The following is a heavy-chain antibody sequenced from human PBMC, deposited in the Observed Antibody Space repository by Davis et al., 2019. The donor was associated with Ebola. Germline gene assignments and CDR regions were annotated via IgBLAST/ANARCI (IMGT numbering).Heavy chain of an antibody. Sequence: SVKVSCKASGGTFSSYAISWVRQAPGQGLEWMGGIVPIFGTGNYAQKFQGRVTITADKSTSTAYMELSSLRSEDTAVYYCARGVGRYPSWFDPWGQGTLVTVSS. CDR1: GGTFSSYA. CDR3: ARGVGRYPSWFDP. D-gene: IGHD1-26*01. V-gene: IGHV1-69*06. CDR2: IVPIFGTG. J-gene: IGHJ5*02.